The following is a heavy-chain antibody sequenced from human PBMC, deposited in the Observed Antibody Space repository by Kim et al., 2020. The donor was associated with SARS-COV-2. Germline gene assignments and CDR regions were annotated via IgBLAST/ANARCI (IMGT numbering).Heavy chain of an antibody. CDR3: ARDREDYYGSGLDY. J-gene: IGHJ4*02. D-gene: IGHD3-10*01. V-gene: IGHV1-18*01. CDR2: ISAYNGNT. CDR1: GYTFTSYG. Sequence: ASVKVYCKASGYTFTSYGISWVRQAPGQGLEWMGWISAYNGNTNYAQKLQGRVTMTTDTSTSTAYMELRSLRSDDTAVYYCARDREDYYGSGLDYWGQGTLVTVSS.